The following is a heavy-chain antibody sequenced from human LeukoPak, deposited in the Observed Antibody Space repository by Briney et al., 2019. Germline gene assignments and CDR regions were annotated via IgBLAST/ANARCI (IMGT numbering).Heavy chain of an antibody. D-gene: IGHD6-19*01. V-gene: IGHV3-74*03. CDR1: GFIFTDYW. J-gene: IGHJ4*02. CDR3: ARFYFPEEHDRAWYEAH. Sequence: GGSLRLSCAASGFIFTDYWMHWVRQAPEKEPVWVARIRGDGRATTYADSVKGRFTISRDNAMNTVFLQMKSLRADDTGTYYCARFYFPEEHDRAWYEAHWGQGVLVTVS. CDR2: IRGDGRAT.